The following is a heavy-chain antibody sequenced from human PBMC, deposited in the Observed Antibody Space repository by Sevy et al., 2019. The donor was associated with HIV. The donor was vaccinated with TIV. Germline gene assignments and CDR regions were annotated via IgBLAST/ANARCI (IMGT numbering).Heavy chain of an antibody. Sequence: GGSLRLSCAASGFTFSDYYMSWIRQAPGKGLEWASYISSSGSTKYYADSVKGRFTISRDNAKNSLYLQMNILGAEDTAVYYSARSYYDVWRGYFDYWVQGTLVTVSP. J-gene: IGHJ4*02. CDR1: GFTFSDYY. V-gene: IGHV3-11*01. CDR3: ARSYYDVWRGYFDY. CDR2: ISSSGSTK. D-gene: IGHD3-3*01.